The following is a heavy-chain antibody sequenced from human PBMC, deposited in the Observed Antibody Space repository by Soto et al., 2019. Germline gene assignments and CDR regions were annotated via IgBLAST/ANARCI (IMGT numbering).Heavy chain of an antibody. CDR3: AKGATGYSSGWYCGY. V-gene: IGHV3-23*01. CDR2: ISGSGGST. Sequence: EVQLLESGGGLVQPGGSLRLSCAASGFTFSSYAMSWVRQAPGKGLEWVSAISGSGGSTYYADSVKGRFTISRDNSKDTLYLQRNSLRAEDTAVYDCAKGATGYSSGWYCGYWGQGTLVTVSS. J-gene: IGHJ4*02. CDR1: GFTFSSYA. D-gene: IGHD6-19*01.